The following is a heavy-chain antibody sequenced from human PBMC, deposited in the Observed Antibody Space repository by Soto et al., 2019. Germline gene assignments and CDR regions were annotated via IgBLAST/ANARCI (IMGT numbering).Heavy chain of an antibody. V-gene: IGHV3-23*01. D-gene: IGHD2-2*01. CDR3: AKASVVGADNPYGMGV. Sequence: PGGSLRLSCAPAGFTFSSYGMCWVRQAPGKELEWVSAVSGSGGSVYYADSVRGRFTISRDNSKNTLYLQVNSLRAEDTAIYYCAKASVVGADNPYGMGVRGQ. CDR1: GFTFSSYG. J-gene: IGHJ6*02. CDR2: VSGSGGSV.